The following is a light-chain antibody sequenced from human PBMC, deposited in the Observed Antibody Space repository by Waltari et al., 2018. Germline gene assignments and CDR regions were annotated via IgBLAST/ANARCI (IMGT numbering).Light chain of an antibody. CDR3: QQYNNWPLT. Sequence: EIVMTQSPATLSVSPGERATLSCRASQRISTNLAWYQQKPGQAPRLLIYGDSTRATGIPARFSCSGSGTDFTLSISSLQSEDFAVYYCQQYNNWPLTFGGGTKVEIK. CDR1: QRISTN. J-gene: IGKJ4*01. V-gene: IGKV3-15*01. CDR2: GDS.